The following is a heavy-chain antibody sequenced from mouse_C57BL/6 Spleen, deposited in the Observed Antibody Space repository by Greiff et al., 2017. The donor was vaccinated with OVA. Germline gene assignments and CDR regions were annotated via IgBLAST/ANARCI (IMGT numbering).Heavy chain of an antibody. CDR1: GYAFTNYL. V-gene: IGHV1-54*01. D-gene: IGHD2-3*01. J-gene: IGHJ4*01. CDR3: ARGGGYSYYAMDY. CDR2: INPGSGGT. Sequence: QVQLQQSGAELVRPGTSVKVSCKASGYAFTNYLIEWVKQRPGQGLEWIGVINPGSGGTNYNEKFKGKATLTADKSSSTAYMQLSSLTSEDSAVYFCARGGGYSYYAMDYWGQGTSVTVSS.